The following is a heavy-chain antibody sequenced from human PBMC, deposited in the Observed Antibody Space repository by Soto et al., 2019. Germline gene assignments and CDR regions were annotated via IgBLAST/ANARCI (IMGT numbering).Heavy chain of an antibody. CDR2: IVVGRGNT. CDR3: AAGGGVDKIDS. J-gene: IGHJ4*02. CDR1: GFTFTSSA. D-gene: IGHD3-3*01. Sequence: QMQLVQSGPEVKKPGTSVKVSCKASGFTFTSSAVQWVRQARGQRLEWIGWIVVGRGNTNYAQKFQERVTISRDMSTSTAYREMSSLRSEDTAVYYCAAGGGVDKIDSWGQGTLVAFSS. V-gene: IGHV1-58*01.